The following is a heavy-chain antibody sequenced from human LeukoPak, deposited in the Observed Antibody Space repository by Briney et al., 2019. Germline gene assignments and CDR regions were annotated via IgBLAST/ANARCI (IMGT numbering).Heavy chain of an antibody. Sequence: SETLSLTCAVYGGSFSGYYWSWIRQPPGKGLEWIGEINHSGSTNYNPSLKSRVTISVDTSKNQFSLKLSSVTAADTAVYYCARGVYCSGGSCYSWGVRNWFDPWGRGTLVTVSS. J-gene: IGHJ5*02. D-gene: IGHD2-15*01. CDR3: ARGVYCSGGSCYSWGVRNWFDP. V-gene: IGHV4-34*01. CDR2: INHSGST. CDR1: GGSFSGYY.